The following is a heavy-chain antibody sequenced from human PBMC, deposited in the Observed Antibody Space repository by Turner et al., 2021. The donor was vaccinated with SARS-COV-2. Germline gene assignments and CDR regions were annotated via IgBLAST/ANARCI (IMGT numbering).Heavy chain of an antibody. D-gene: IGHD1-26*01. CDR1: GFPFSGYA. CDR3: AKDRIVGATMGASRD. Sequence: VQLLESGGGLDQPGGSLRLSCAASGFPFSGYAMCWVRQAPGKGLEWVSGISGSGDTTYYADSVKGRFTISRDNSKNTMYLQMNSLRAEDTAVYYCAKDRIVGATMGASRDWGQGILVTVSS. J-gene: IGHJ4*02. V-gene: IGHV3-23*01. CDR2: ISGSGDTT.